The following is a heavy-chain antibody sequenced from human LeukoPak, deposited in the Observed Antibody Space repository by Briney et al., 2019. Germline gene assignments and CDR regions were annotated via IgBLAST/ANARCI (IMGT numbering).Heavy chain of an antibody. CDR1: GFIFSDHY. CDR3: ARDRGYSYGADAFDI. V-gene: IGHV3-11*01. D-gene: IGHD5-18*01. CDR2: ISSSGSTI. J-gene: IGHJ3*02. Sequence: GGSLRLSCAASGFIFSDHYLSWIRQAPGKGLEWLSYISSSGSTIYYADSVKGRFTISRDNAKNSLYLQMNSLRAEDTAVYYCARDRGYSYGADAFDIWGQGKMVTVSS.